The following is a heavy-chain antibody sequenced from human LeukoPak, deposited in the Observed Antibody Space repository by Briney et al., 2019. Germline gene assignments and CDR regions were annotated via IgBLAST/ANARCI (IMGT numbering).Heavy chain of an antibody. J-gene: IGHJ5*02. Sequence: ASVKVSCKASGYTFTSYYMHWVRQAPGQGLEWMGIINPSGGSTSYAQKFQGRVTMTRDTSTSTVYMELSSLRSEDTAVYYCARTVSTGNSGWNWFDPWGQGTLVTVSS. CDR2: INPSGGST. D-gene: IGHD5/OR15-5a*01. CDR3: ARTVSTGNSGWNWFDP. V-gene: IGHV1-46*01. CDR1: GYTFTSYY.